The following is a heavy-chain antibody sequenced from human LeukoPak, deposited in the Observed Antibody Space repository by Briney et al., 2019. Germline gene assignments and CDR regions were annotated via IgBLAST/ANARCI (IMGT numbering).Heavy chain of an antibody. CDR2: IKQDGSEK. CDR3: AKEGGYSYGNQFDY. J-gene: IGHJ4*02. V-gene: IGHV3-7*03. Sequence: GGSLRLSCAASGFTFSSYWMSWVRQAPGKGLEWVANIKQDGSEKYYVDSVKGRFTISRDNAKNSLYLQMNSLRAEDTAVYYCAKEGGYSYGNQFDYWGQGTLVTVSS. CDR1: GFTFSSYW. D-gene: IGHD5-18*01.